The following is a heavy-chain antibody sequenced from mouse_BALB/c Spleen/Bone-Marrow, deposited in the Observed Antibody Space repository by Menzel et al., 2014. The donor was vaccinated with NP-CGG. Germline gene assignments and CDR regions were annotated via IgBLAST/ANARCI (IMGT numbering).Heavy chain of an antibody. J-gene: IGHJ4*01. CDR2: INPSTGYT. Sequence: QVHVKQSGAELAKPGASVKMSRKASGYTFTSYWMHWVKQRPGQGLEWIGYINPSTGYTDYNQKFNDKATLTADKSSSTAYMQLSSLTSKDSAVYYCARGNPLYAMDYWGQGTSVTVSS. CDR1: GYTFTSYW. CDR3: ARGNPLYAMDY. D-gene: IGHD2-1*01. V-gene: IGHV1-7*01.